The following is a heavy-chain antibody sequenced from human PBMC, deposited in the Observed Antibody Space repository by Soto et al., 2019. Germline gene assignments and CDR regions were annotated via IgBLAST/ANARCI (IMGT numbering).Heavy chain of an antibody. CDR1: GGSISPYY. CDR3: ARERPENYFDS. CDR2: ISYSGSA. V-gene: IGHV4-59*01. Sequence: PSETLSLTSTVSGGSISPYYWSWIRQPPGEGLEWIGYISYSGSANYNPSLMSRVTMSVDTSKNQFSLRLSSVTAADTAVYYCARERPENYFDSWGRGTLVTVSS. D-gene: IGHD6-6*01. J-gene: IGHJ4*02.